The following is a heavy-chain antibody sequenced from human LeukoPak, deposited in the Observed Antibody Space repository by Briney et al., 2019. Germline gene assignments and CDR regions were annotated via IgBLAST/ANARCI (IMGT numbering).Heavy chain of an antibody. CDR1: GGSFSGYY. J-gene: IGHJ6*04. Sequence: PSETLSLTCAVYGGSFSGYYWSWIRQPPGKGLEWIGEINHSGSTNYNPYFKSGVSTSVDTSKNQFSLKLSSVTAADTAVYYCARGQAYYDILTGSPQNYYYYGMHVWGKGTTVTVSS. V-gene: IGHV4-34*01. CDR2: INHSGST. D-gene: IGHD3-9*01. CDR3: ARGQAYYDILTGSPQNYYYYGMHV.